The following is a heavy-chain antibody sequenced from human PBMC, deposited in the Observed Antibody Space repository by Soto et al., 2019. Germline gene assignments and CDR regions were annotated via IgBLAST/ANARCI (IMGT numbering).Heavy chain of an antibody. CDR2: IIPIFGTA. Sequence: QVQLVQSGAEVKKPGSSVKVSCKASGGTFSSYAISWVRQAPGQGLEWMGGIIPIFGTANYAQKFQGRVTITADESTSTAYMELSSLRSEDTAVYYGARGRELLWFGELLYYFDYWGQGTLVTVSS. CDR3: ARGRELLWFGELLYYFDY. J-gene: IGHJ4*02. V-gene: IGHV1-69*01. CDR1: GGTFSSYA. D-gene: IGHD3-10*01.